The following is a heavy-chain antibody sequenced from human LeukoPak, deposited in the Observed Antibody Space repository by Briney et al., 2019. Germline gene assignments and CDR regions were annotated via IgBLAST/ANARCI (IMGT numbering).Heavy chain of an antibody. CDR1: GYTFTSYY. J-gene: IGHJ5*02. V-gene: IGHV1-46*01. CDR3: ARSLDGDILTGYPHSWFDP. Sequence: ASVKVSCKASGYTFTSYYMHWVRQAPGQGLEWMGIINPSGGSTSYAQKFQGRVTMTRDTSTSTVYMELSSLRSEDTAVYYCARSLDGDILTGYPHSWFDPWGRGTLVTVSS. CDR2: INPSGGST. D-gene: IGHD3-9*01.